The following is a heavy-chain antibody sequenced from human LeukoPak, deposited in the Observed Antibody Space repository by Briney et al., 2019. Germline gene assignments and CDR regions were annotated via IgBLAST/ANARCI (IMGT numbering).Heavy chain of an antibody. CDR3: AKNDFYYYMDV. J-gene: IGHJ6*03. V-gene: IGHV3-23*01. Sequence: PGGSLRLSCAASGFTFSSYGMSWVRQAPGKGLEWVSAMSDSGDYTYHADSVKGRFTIFRDNSKNTLYLQMSSLRADDTAVYYCAKNDFYYYMDVWGKGTTVTVSS. CDR1: GFTFSSYG. CDR2: MSDSGDYT.